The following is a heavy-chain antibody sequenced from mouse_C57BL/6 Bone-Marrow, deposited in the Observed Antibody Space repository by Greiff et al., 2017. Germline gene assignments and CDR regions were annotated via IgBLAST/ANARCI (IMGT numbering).Heavy chain of an antibody. Sequence: QVQLKESGPELVKPGASVKISCKASGYAFRSSWMNWVKQRPGKGLEWIGRIYPGDGDTNYNGKFKGKATLTADKSSSTAYMQLSSLTSEDSAVYFCARYPYPDVWGTGTTVTVSS. CDR1: GYAFRSSW. V-gene: IGHV1-82*01. CDR2: IYPGDGDT. J-gene: IGHJ1*03. CDR3: ARYPYPDV.